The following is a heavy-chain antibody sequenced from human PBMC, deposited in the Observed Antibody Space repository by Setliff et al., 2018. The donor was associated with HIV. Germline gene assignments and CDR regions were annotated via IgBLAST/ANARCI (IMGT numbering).Heavy chain of an antibody. V-gene: IGHV4-34*01. CDR2: INHSGST. CDR1: GESFSGYY. J-gene: IGHJ4*02. Sequence: PSETLSLTCTVYGESFSGYYWTWIRQSPGKGLEWIGEINHSGSTKHNPSLKSRVTISIDTSENQFSLKVTSVTAADTAVYYCARGSIGLGNYRNAYYFDFWGQGVLVTVSS. D-gene: IGHD1-7*01. CDR3: ARGSIGLGNYRNAYYFDF.